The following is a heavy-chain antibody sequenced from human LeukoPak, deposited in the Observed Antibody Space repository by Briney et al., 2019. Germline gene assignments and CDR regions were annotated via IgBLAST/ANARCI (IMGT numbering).Heavy chain of an antibody. J-gene: IGHJ6*03. CDR2: INTNTGNP. CDR1: GYTFTSYA. V-gene: IGHV7-4-1*02. D-gene: IGHD3-10*01. Sequence: ASVKVSCTASGYTFTSYAMNWVRQAPGQGLEWMGWINTNTGNPTYAQGFTGRFVFSLDTSVSTAYLQISSLKAEDTAVYYCARSPITMVRGSPTANYYYMDVWGKGTTVTVSS. CDR3: ARSPITMVRGSPTANYYYMDV.